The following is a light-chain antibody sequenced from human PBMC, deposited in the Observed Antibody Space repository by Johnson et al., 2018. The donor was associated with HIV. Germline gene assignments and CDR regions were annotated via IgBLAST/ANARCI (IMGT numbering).Light chain of an antibody. CDR3: GTWDSSLSAGDV. CDR2: ENN. V-gene: IGLV1-51*01. Sequence: QSVLTQPPSVSAAPGQKVTISCSGSSSNIGNKYVSWYQQLPGTAPKVLIYENNKRPSGIPDRFSGSKSGTSATLGITGLQTGDEADYYCGTWDSSLSAGDVFGTGTKVTVL. CDR1: SSNIGNKY. J-gene: IGLJ1*01.